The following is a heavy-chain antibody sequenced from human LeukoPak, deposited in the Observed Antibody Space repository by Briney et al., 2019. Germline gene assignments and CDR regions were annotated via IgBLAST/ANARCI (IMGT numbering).Heavy chain of an antibody. CDR3: ARATGYSSSWYPGPYYGMDV. CDR2: IIPIFGTA. D-gene: IGHD6-13*01. Sequence: SVKVSCKASGGTFSSYAISWVRQAPGQGLEWMGGIIPIFGTANYAQKLQGRVTITADESTSTAYMELSSLRSEDTAVYYCARATGYSSSWYPGPYYGMDVWGQGTTVTVSS. J-gene: IGHJ6*02. V-gene: IGHV1-69*13. CDR1: GGTFSSYA.